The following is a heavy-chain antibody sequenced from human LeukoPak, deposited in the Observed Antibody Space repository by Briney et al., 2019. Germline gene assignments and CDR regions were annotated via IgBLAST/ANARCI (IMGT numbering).Heavy chain of an antibody. V-gene: IGHV3-30*18. D-gene: IGHD6-13*01. J-gene: IGHJ4*02. CDR3: AKDNVAAAGRYFDY. Sequence: GRSLRLSCAASGFTFSNYGMHWVRQAPGKGLEWVALISYDGSNKYFADSVKGRFTISRDNSKNTLYLQMHSLRAEDTTVYYCAKDNVAAAGRYFDYWGQGTLVTVSS. CDR1: GFTFSNYG. CDR2: ISYDGSNK.